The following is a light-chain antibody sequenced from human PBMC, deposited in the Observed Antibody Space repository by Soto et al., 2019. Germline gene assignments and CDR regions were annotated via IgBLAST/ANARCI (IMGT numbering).Light chain of an antibody. V-gene: IGLV1-44*01. CDR3: ASWDDSLNGWV. CDR1: SSNIGGNT. J-gene: IGLJ3*02. CDR2: SDS. Sequence: SVLAQPPSTSGTPGQRVTMSCSGSSSNIGGNTVNWYQQLPGRAPQLLVYSDSQRPSGVPDRFSGSKSATSASLDISGLQSEDEADYYCASWDDSLNGWVFGGGTKLTVL.